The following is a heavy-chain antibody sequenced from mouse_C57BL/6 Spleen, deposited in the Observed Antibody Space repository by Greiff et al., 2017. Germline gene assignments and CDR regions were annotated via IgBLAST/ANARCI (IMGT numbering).Heavy chain of an antibody. J-gene: IGHJ4*01. CDR3: ARLRSYGYDGFYYAMDY. D-gene: IGHD2-2*01. V-gene: IGHV1-18*01. CDR1: GYTFTDYN. Sequence: EVQLQQSGPELVKPGASVKIPCKASGYTFTDYNMDWVKQSHGKSLEWIGDINPNNGGTIYNQKFKGKATLTVDKSSSTAYMGLRSLTSEDTAVYYCARLRSYGYDGFYYAMDYWGQGTSVTVSS. CDR2: INPNNGGT.